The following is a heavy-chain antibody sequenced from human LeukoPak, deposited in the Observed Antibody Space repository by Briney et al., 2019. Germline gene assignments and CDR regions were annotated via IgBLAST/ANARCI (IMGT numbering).Heavy chain of an antibody. CDR2: ISAYNGNT. V-gene: IGHV1-18*01. D-gene: IGHD6-19*01. Sequence: RASVKVSCKASGYTFTSYGISWVRQAPGQGLEWMGWISAYNGNTNYAQKLQGRVTMTTDTSTSTAYMELRSLRSDDTAVYYCARDGDVGQWLFPYYYYMDVWGKGTTVTVSS. CDR3: ARDGDVGQWLFPYYYYMDV. J-gene: IGHJ6*03. CDR1: GYTFTSYG.